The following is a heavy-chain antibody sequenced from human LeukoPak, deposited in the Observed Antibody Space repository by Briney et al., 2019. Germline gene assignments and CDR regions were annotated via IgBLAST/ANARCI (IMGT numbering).Heavy chain of an antibody. Sequence: GGSLRLSCAGSGFTFSNAWMNWVRQAPGKGLEWVGRIKSRPNGGTTDYAAPVKGRFTISREDAKNTVYLQMDSVNTEDTGVYFCATGWYLDHWGQGTLVTVSS. CDR2: IKSRPNGGTT. V-gene: IGHV3-15*01. CDR3: ATGWYLDH. D-gene: IGHD6-19*01. CDR1: GFTFSNAW. J-gene: IGHJ5*02.